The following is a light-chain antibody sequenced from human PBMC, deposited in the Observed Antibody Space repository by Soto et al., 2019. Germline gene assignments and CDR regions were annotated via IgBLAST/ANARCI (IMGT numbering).Light chain of an antibody. CDR3: RQPDSYPCT. J-gene: IGKJ2*02. CDR1: QGFSNS. Sequence: DIQLTQSPSFLSASVGDRVTITCRASQGFSNSLAWYQQKPAKAPTLLIYAASTLQSGVRSRLSGSGSGKEFTLTTSSLQPEDFATYYWRQPDSYPCTFGQGTKLEIK. V-gene: IGKV1-9*01. CDR2: AAS.